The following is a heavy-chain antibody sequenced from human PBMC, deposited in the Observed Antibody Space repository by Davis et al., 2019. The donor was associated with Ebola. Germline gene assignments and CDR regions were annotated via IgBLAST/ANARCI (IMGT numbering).Heavy chain of an antibody. CDR1: GFTVNSNY. Sequence: GGSLRLSFATSGFTVNSNYMSRVRQAPGKGLEWVSLIYSGGSTYYADSVKGRFTLSRDNSKNTLYLQMNSLRAEDTAVYYCARDGEYCTNGICSTYFDNWGQGTLVTVSS. J-gene: IGHJ4*02. D-gene: IGHD2-8*01. CDR3: ARDGEYCTNGICSTYFDN. V-gene: IGHV3-66*01. CDR2: IYSGGST.